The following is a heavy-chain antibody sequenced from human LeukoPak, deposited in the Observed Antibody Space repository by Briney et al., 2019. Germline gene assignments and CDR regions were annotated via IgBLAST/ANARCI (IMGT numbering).Heavy chain of an antibody. CDR3: ARGAYYDSSGYYYDIDY. V-gene: IGHV3-48*03. CDR2: ISSSGSTI. CDR1: GLTFSSYE. Sequence: PGGSLRLSCAASGLTFSSYEMNWVRQAPGKGLEWVSYISSSGSTIYYADSVKGRFTISRDNAKNSLYLQMNSLRAEDTAVYYCARGAYYDSSGYYYDIDYWGQGTLVTVSS. J-gene: IGHJ4*02. D-gene: IGHD3-22*01.